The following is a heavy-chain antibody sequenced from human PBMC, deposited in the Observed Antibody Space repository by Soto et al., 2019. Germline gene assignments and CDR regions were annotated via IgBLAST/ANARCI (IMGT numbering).Heavy chain of an antibody. CDR2: ISYDGSDT. D-gene: IGHD3-16*01. CDR1: GFTFSSFG. V-gene: IGHV3-30*18. CDR3: VKDIHFLGIWYFDL. Sequence: EQLAESGGGVVQSGRSLRLSCEASGFTFSSFGMHWVPQAPGKGLGWVAVISYDGSDTYFADSVKGRFTISRDNSKNTVYLQMNSLRVEDTAVYYCVKDIHFLGIWYFDLWGRGSLVSVSS. J-gene: IGHJ2*01.